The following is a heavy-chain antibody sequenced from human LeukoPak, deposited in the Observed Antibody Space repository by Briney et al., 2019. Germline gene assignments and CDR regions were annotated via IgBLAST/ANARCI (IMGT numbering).Heavy chain of an antibody. V-gene: IGHV3-30*07. CDR2: ISYDGSK. D-gene: IGHD4-17*01. CDR3: ARAPATVYTPDY. Sequence: GGSLRLSCEASGFIFRDSALHWVRQAPGKGLEWVALISYDGSKHYVDSVKGRFTISRDDSKNTLSLQMNSLRAEDTAVYYCARAPATVYTPDYWGQGTLVTVSS. CDR1: GFIFRDSA. J-gene: IGHJ4*02.